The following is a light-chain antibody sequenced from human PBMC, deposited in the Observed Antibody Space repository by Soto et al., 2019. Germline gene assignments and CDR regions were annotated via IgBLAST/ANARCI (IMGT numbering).Light chain of an antibody. Sequence: DRHRTLVPTALSASVVDGVTISCRTSQRISDYLNWYQQKPGKAPKLLIYAASRLPSGVPYRFSGGGSGTDFTLTISSLQPEDFAVYYCQQSYGTPNTFGQGTRLEIK. CDR1: QRISDY. V-gene: IGKV1-39*01. CDR3: QQSYGTPNT. J-gene: IGKJ5*01. CDR2: AAS.